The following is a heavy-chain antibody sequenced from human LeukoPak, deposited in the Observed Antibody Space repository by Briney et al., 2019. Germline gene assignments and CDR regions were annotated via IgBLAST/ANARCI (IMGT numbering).Heavy chain of an antibody. V-gene: IGHV3-33*01. D-gene: IGHD6-13*01. CDR2: IWFDGSIK. Sequence: GGSLRLSCATSGFIFSSYGMHWVRQAPGKGLEWVAVIWFDGSIKYYAESVRGRFTISRDNSKNTLYLQMNSLRVEDTAVYYCASAAGPFDNWGQGTLVTVSS. J-gene: IGHJ4*02. CDR3: ASAAGPFDN. CDR1: GFIFSSYG.